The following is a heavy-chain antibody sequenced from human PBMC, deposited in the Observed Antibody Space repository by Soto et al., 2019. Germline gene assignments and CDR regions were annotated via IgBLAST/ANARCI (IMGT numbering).Heavy chain of an antibody. CDR1: GGSFSTYA. Sequence: QVQLVQSGAEVKKPGSSVKVSCKASGGSFSTYAISWVRHAPGRGLEWMGGVIPILGTTNNAQKFQGRVTITADEYTGTAYMELASLRSEATDIYYCERHAGTYYYSDMAVWCQGTTVTVSS. CDR3: ERHAGTYYYSDMAV. CDR2: VIPILGTT. V-gene: IGHV1-69*12. J-gene: IGHJ6*02.